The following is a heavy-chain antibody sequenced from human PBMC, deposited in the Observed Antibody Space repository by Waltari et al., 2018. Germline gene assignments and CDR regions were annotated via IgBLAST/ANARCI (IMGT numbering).Heavy chain of an antibody. J-gene: IGHJ4*02. CDR3: ARYDFWSGYFDN. D-gene: IGHD3-3*01. CDR1: GFPFSRYS. Sequence: EVHLVESGGGFVQPGGSLSLSRGSSGFPFSRYSLNWVRQGPGKGLEWVSYISGSGNRTVYADSVKGQFTISRDNTNNSIFLQMNSLRVEDTAVYYCARYDFWSGYFDNWGPGTLVTVSS. CDR2: ISGSGNRT. V-gene: IGHV3-48*04.